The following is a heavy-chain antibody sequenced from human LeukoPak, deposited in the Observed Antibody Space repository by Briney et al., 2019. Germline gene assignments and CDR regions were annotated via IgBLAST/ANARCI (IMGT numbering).Heavy chain of an antibody. V-gene: IGHV4-4*07. D-gene: IGHD3-16*01. Sequence: SETLSLTCTISGGSISSYYWSWIRQPAGKGLEWIGRIYTSGSTNYNPSLKSRVTMSVDTSKNQFTLKLSSVTAADTAVYYCARDPMIPSSGMDVWGQGTTVTVSS. CDR2: IYTSGST. J-gene: IGHJ6*02. CDR1: GGSISSYY. CDR3: ARDPMIPSSGMDV.